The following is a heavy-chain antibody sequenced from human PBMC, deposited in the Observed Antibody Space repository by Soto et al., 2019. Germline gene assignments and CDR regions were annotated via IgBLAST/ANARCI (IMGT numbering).Heavy chain of an antibody. CDR3: ARTTLTYYYGSSGYHFDY. V-gene: IGHV2-70*12. CDR1: GFSLSTSGVG. CDR2: IDWDDEK. J-gene: IGHJ4*02. Sequence: PTLVNPTQTLTLTCTFSGFSLSTSGVGVGWIRQPPGKALEWLALIDWDDEKYYSTSLKTRLTISKDTSKIQVVLTMTNRDPVDTATYYCARTTLTYYYGSSGYHFDYWGQGTLVTVSS. D-gene: IGHD3-22*01.